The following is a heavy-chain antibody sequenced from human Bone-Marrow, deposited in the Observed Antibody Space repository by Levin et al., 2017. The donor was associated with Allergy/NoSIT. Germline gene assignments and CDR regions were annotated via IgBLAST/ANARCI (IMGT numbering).Heavy chain of an antibody. V-gene: IGHV4-31*03. CDR1: GDSISSGGYF. D-gene: IGHD1-26*01. CDR2: IHYTGTA. Sequence: PSETLSLTCTVSGDSISSGGYFWSWVRQLPGKGLEWIGYIHYTGTAYYNPSLERRVTLSLDTSKNQFSLKVSSMTAADTAVYYGAREGGTPLVTSDAFDLWGQGTMVTVSS. CDR3: AREGGTPLVTSDAFDL. J-gene: IGHJ3*01.